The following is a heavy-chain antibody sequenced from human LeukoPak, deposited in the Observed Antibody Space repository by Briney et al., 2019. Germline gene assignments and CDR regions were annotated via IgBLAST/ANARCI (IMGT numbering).Heavy chain of an antibody. V-gene: IGHV4-34*01. J-gene: IGHJ4*02. CDR2: INHSGST. D-gene: IGHD3-22*01. CDR1: GGSFSGYY. CDR3: VTYYFDSSGPKKNY. Sequence: SETLSLTCAVYGGSFSGYYWSWIRQPPGKGLEWIGEINHSGSTNYNPSLKSRVTISVDTSKKQFSLKLSSVTAADTAVYYCVTYYFDSSGPKKNYWGQGTLVTASS.